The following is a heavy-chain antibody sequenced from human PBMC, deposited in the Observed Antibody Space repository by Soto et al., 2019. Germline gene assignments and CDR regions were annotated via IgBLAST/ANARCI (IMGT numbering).Heavy chain of an antibody. CDR1: GGTFSSYA. Sequence: QVQLVQSGAEVKKPGSSVKVSCKVSGGTFSSYAISWVRQAPGQGLEWMGGIIPMFGTANYAQKFHGRVTIIADASTSTVYMELSSLRSEDTAVYFCARFARSSGYVDFWGQGTLVTVSS. D-gene: IGHD6-19*01. CDR3: ARFARSSGYVDF. V-gene: IGHV1-69*01. J-gene: IGHJ4*02. CDR2: IIPMFGTA.